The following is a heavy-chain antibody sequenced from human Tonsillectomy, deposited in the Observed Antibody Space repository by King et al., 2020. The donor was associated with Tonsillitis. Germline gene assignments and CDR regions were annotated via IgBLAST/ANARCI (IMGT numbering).Heavy chain of an antibody. D-gene: IGHD3-10*01. CDR2: ISGSDGTT. CDR1: GFTFSSYA. V-gene: IGHV3-23*04. Sequence: VQLVESGGGLVQPGGSLRLSCAASGFTFSSYAMSWVRQAPGKGLEWVSAISGSDGTTYYADSVKGRFTISRDNSKNTLYLQLNTLRGEDTAVYYCAKRSARFGGWFDLWGQGTLVTVSS. J-gene: IGHJ5*02. CDR3: AKRSARFGGWFDL.